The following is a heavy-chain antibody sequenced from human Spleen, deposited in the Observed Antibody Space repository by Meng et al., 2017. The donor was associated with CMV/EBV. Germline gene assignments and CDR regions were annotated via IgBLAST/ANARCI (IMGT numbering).Heavy chain of an antibody. J-gene: IGHJ4*02. CDR1: TSYY. V-gene: IGHV1-46*01. CDR2: INPSGGST. Sequence: TSYYMHWVRQAPGQGLEWMGIINPSGGSTSYAQKFQGRVTMTRDTSTSTVYMDLSSLRSDDTAVYYCARESRRRKYCSSSSCYAYFDYWGQGILVTVSS. CDR3: ARESRRRKYCSSSSCYAYFDY. D-gene: IGHD2-2*01.